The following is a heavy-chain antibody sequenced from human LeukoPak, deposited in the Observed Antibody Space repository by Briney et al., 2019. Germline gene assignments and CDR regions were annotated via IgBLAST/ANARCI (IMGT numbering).Heavy chain of an antibody. CDR1: GYTFTSYG. CDR3: ARDASSGWYGGGHFDY. Sequence: ASVKVSCKASGYTFTSYGISWVRQAPGQGLEWMGWISAYNGNTNYAQKLQGRVTMTTDTSTSTAYMELRSLRSDDTAVYYCARDASSGWYGGGHFDYWGQGTLVTVSS. V-gene: IGHV1-18*01. D-gene: IGHD6-19*01. CDR2: ISAYNGNT. J-gene: IGHJ4*02.